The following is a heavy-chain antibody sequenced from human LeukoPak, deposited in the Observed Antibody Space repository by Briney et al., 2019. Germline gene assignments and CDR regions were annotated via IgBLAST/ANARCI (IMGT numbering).Heavy chain of an antibody. V-gene: IGHV3-23*01. CDR2: ISGSRDST. CDR3: ARAYRGYYGSGSYYNYAFGI. CDR1: GXTFGSYA. D-gene: IGHD3-10*01. J-gene: IGHJ3*02. Sequence: PGGSLRLSCAASGXTFGSYAMSWVRQAPGKGLEWVSAISGSRDSTYYADSVKGRFTISRENAKNSLYLQMNSLRAGDTAVYYCARAYRGYYGSGSYYNYAFGIWGQGTMVTVSS.